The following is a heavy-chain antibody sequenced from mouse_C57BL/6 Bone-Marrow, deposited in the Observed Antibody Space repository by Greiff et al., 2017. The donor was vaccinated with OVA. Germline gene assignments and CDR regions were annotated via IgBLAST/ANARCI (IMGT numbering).Heavy chain of an antibody. D-gene: IGHD1-1*01. CDR1: GYTFTSYW. CDR3: ARGYYVFDY. CDR2: IYPGSGST. J-gene: IGHJ2*01. Sequence: VQLQQSGAELVKPGASVKMSCKASGYTFTSYWITWVKQRPGQGLEWIGDIYPGSGSTNYNEKFKSKATLTVDTSSSTAYMQLSSLTSVDSAVYYCARGYYVFDYWGQGTTLTVSS. V-gene: IGHV1-55*01.